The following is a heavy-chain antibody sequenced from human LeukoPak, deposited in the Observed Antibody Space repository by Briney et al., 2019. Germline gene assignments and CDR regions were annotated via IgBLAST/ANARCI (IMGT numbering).Heavy chain of an antibody. CDR2: ISSSSSYI. V-gene: IGHV3-21*04. J-gene: IGHJ4*02. CDR1: GFTFSSYS. Sequence: GGSLRLSCAASGFTFSSYSMNWVRQAPGKGLEWVSSISSSSSYIYYADSVKGRFTISRDNAKNSLYLQMNSLRAEDTAVYYCAKPFHAPIAVAGTADDYWGQGTLVTVSS. D-gene: IGHD6-19*01. CDR3: AKPFHAPIAVAGTADDY.